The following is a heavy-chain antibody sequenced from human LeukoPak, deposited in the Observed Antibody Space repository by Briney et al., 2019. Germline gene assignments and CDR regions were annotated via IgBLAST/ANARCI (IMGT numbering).Heavy chain of an antibody. CDR1: GYTFTSYY. V-gene: IGHV1-46*01. Sequence: ASVKVSCKASGYTFTSYYMHWVRQAPGQGLEWMGIINPSGGSTSYAQKFQGRVTMTRDMPTSTVYMELSSLRSEDAAVYYCATGHYYDSSGYYERYYYYYYMDVWGKGTTVTVSS. CDR2: INPSGGST. CDR3: ATGHYYDSSGYYERYYYYYYMDV. D-gene: IGHD3-22*01. J-gene: IGHJ6*03.